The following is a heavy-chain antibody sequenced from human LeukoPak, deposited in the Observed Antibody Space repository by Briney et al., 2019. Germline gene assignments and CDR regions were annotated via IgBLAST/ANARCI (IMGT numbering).Heavy chain of an antibody. CDR3: ARWGYSSGYYYDY. J-gene: IGHJ4*02. D-gene: IGHD3-22*01. CDR1: GFTFSKYW. V-gene: IGHV3-48*03. Sequence: GGSLRLSCAASGFTFSKYWMTWVRQAPGKGLEWVSYISSSGSTIYYADSVKGRFTISRDNAKNSLYLQMNSLRAEDTAVYYCARWGYSSGYYYDYWGQGTLVTVSS. CDR2: ISSSGSTI.